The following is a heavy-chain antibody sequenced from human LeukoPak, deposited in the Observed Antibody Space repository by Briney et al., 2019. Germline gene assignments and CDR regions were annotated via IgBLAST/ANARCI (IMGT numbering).Heavy chain of an antibody. CDR3: ARDIAHCSGGVSYNIRFDS. D-gene: IGHD2-15*01. V-gene: IGHV3-48*01. CDR1: GFTFSYYA. J-gene: IGHJ5*01. CDR2: IGVGSGTI. Sequence: GGSLRLSCAASGFTFSYYAMNWVRQAPGKGLEWVSYIGVGSGTIYYADSVKGRFTISRDDAKNSVYLQMNSLRAEDTAVYFCARDIAHCSGGVSYNIRFDSWGQGTLVTVSS.